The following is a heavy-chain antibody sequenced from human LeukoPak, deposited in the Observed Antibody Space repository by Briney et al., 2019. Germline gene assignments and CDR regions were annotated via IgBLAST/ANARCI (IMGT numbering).Heavy chain of an antibody. CDR2: INHSGST. D-gene: IGHD3-16*02. CDR1: GGSFSGYY. CDR3: ARTPLYDYVWGSYRRPPYFDY. V-gene: IGHV4-34*01. Sequence: SSETLSLTCAVYGGSFSGYYWSWIRQPPGKRLERIGEINHSGSTNYNPSLKSRVTISVDTSKNQFSLKLSSVTAADTAVYYCARTPLYDYVWGSYRRPPYFDYRGQGTLVTVSS. J-gene: IGHJ4*02.